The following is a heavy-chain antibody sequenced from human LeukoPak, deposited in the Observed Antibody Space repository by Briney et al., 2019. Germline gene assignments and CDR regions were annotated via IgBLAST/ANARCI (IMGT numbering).Heavy chain of an antibody. CDR2: ISYDGSNK. D-gene: IGHD1-26*01. J-gene: IGHJ4*02. V-gene: IGHV3-30*03. CDR1: GFTFSSYG. CDR3: ARRSAVKGEYSGSYYIDY. Sequence: GGSLRLSCAASGFTFSSYGMHWVRQAPGKGLEWVAVISYDGSNKYYADSVKGRFTISRDNSKNTLYLQMNSLRAEDTAVYYCARRSAVKGEYSGSYYIDYWGQGTLVTVSS.